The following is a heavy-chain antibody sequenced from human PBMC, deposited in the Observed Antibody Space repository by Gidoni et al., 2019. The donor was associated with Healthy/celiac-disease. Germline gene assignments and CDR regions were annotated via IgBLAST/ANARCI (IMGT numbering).Heavy chain of an antibody. CDR2: ISTSGYNT. CDR3: AKARGYDSSGYEAFDI. V-gene: IGHV3-23*01. D-gene: IGHD3-22*01. J-gene: IGHJ3*02. CDR1: GFPFSSYA. Sequence: EVQLLESVGGLVQSGGSLSLSCAASGFPFSSYAMSWVRQAPGNGLEWVSVISTSGYNTDSADSVKGRFTISRDNSKNTLYLQMNSLRADDTAVYYCAKARGYDSSGYEAFDIWGQGTMVTVSS.